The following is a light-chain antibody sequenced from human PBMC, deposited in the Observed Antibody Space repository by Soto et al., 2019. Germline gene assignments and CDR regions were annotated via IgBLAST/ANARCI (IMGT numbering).Light chain of an antibody. Sequence: EIVMTQSPAALSVSPGERATLSCWASQSVSSNYLAWYQQKPGQAPRLLIYGASSRATGIPARFSGSGSGTDFTLTISRLEPEDFAVYYCQQYGSSPITFGQGTRLEIK. CDR3: QQYGSSPIT. J-gene: IGKJ5*01. CDR1: QSVSSNY. CDR2: GAS. V-gene: IGKV3-20*01.